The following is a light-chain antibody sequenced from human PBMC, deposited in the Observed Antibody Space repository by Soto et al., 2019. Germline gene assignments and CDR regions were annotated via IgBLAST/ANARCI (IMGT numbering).Light chain of an antibody. CDR1: QDISSF. J-gene: IGKJ2*01. CDR3: QQYDDVPYS. CDR2: DAF. Sequence: DIQMTQSPSSLSASVGDRVAITCQASQDISSFLNWYQHKPGRAPKLLIYDAFSLVTGVPSRFSGSGSGTDFNLTIRSLQTEDIETDSCQQYDDVPYSFGQGTKLDIK. V-gene: IGKV1-33*01.